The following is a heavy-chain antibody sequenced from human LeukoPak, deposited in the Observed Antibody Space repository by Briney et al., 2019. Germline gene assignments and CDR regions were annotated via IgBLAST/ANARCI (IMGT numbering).Heavy chain of an antibody. V-gene: IGHV3-9*01. CDR3: AKGVRITMVRGAFDT. CDR2: ISWNSGSI. D-gene: IGHD3-10*01. Sequence: GGSLRLSCAASGFTFDDYAMHWVRQAPGKGLEGVSGISWNSGSIVYADSVKGRFTISRDNAKNSLYLQMNSLRAEDTALYYCAKGVRITMVRGAFDTWGQGTMVTVSS. CDR1: GFTFDDYA. J-gene: IGHJ3*02.